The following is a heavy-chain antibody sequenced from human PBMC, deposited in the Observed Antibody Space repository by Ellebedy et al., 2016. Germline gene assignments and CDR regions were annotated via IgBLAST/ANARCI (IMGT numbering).Heavy chain of an antibody. D-gene: IGHD3-9*01. Sequence: LSLTCAASGFTFTSYSMHWVRQAPGKGLEWVSSISSSSSYIYYADSVKGRFTISRDNSKNTRYLQMNSLRAEDTAVYYCAKRYPNYDILTGYYGFFDYWGQGTLVTVSS. CDR3: AKRYPNYDILTGYYGFFDY. V-gene: IGHV3-21*04. J-gene: IGHJ4*02. CDR1: GFTFTSYS. CDR2: ISSSSSYI.